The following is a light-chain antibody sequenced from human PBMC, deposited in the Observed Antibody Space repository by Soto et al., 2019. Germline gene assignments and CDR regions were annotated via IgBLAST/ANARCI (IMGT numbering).Light chain of an antibody. V-gene: IGLV2-8*01. J-gene: IGLJ1*01. CDR1: SSEIGNYNY. CDR2: EVS. Sequence: QSVLTQPPSASGSPGQSVTISCSGTSSEIGNYNYVSWYQQHPGKAHKLMIYEVSQRPSGVPDRFSGSKSGNTASLTVSGLQADDEADYYCCSYAGNNKKVFGSGSKVT. CDR3: CSYAGNNKKV.